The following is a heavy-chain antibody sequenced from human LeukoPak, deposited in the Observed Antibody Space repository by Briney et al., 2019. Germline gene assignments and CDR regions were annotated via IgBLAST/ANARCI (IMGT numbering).Heavy chain of an antibody. CDR3: VRRDTGWNYFDY. V-gene: IGHV4-59*08. D-gene: IGHD2-8*02. CDR2: IYYTGKN. Sequence: SETLSLTCAVSGGSINSHYWGWIRQPPGKGLQWIGEIYYTGKNNYNPSLKSRVTISLDTSKDHLSLNLTSVLAADTAIYYCVRRDTGWNYFDYWGQGILVTVSS. CDR1: GGSINSHY. J-gene: IGHJ4*02.